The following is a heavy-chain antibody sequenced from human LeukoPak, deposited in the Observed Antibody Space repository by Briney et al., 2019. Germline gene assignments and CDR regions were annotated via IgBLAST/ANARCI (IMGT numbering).Heavy chain of an antibody. CDR2: ISGSAYST. CDR3: VRGEGRGGWFDP. J-gene: IGHJ5*02. D-gene: IGHD1-26*01. V-gene: IGHV3-23*01. CDR1: GFTFSSYA. Sequence: PGGSLRLSCAASGFTFSSYAMSWVRQAPGKGLEWVSGISGSAYSTYYADSVQGRFTISRDNSKNTLYLQMNSLRVEDTAVYYCVRGEGRGGWFDPWGQGILVTVSS.